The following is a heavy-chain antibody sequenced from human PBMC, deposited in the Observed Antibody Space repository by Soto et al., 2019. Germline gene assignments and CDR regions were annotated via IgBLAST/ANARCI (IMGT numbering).Heavy chain of an antibody. CDR2: IYYSGST. Sequence: QVQLQESGPGLVKPSETLSLTCTVSGGSISSYYWSWIRQPPGKGLEWIGYIYYSGSTNYNPSLKSRXXIXVXXSKNQLSLKLSSVTAADTAVYFCAREYSSGWSFDYWGQGTLVTVSS. V-gene: IGHV4-59*01. D-gene: IGHD6-19*01. J-gene: IGHJ4*02. CDR3: AREYSSGWSFDY. CDR1: GGSISSYY.